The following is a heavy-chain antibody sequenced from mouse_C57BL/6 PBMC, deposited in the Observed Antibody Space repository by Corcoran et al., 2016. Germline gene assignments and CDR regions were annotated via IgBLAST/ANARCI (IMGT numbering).Heavy chain of an antibody. J-gene: IGHJ3*01. V-gene: IGHV9-3*01. Sequence: QIQLVQSGPELKKPGETVKISCKASGYTFTTYGMSWVKQAPGKGLKWMGWINTYSGVRTYADDFKGRFAFSLETSASTAYLQINNLKNEDTATYFCAREEYGSPFAYWGQGTLVTVSA. CDR2: INTYSGVR. D-gene: IGHD2-10*02. CDR3: AREEYGSPFAY. CDR1: GYTFTTYG.